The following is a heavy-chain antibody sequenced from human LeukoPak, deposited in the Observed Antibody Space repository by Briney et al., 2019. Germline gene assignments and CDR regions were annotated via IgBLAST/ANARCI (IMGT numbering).Heavy chain of an antibody. CDR3: ARDRSPLAAAGTSLFDY. J-gene: IGHJ4*02. CDR1: GGTFSSYA. V-gene: IGHV1-69*01. Sequence: GASVKVSCKASGGTFSSYAISWVRQAPGQGLEWMGGMIPIFGTANYAQKFQGRVTITADESTSTAYMELSSLRSEDTAVYYCARDRSPLAAAGTSLFDYWGQGTLVTVSS. CDR2: MIPIFGTA. D-gene: IGHD6-13*01.